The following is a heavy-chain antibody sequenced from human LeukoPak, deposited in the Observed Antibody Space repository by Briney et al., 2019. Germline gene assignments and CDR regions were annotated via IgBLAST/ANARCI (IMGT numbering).Heavy chain of an antibody. D-gene: IGHD2-21*02. Sequence: GGSLRLSCAASGFNFNIYGMNWVRQAPGKGLEWVSSISCESTNIYYTDSVKGRFTIARDNAKNSLYLQMNSLIPEDTAVYYCSRDGSGSGDVWGQGTLVTVSS. CDR3: SRDGSGSGDV. J-gene: IGHJ4*02. CDR2: ISCESTNI. V-gene: IGHV3-21*01. CDR1: GFNFNIYG.